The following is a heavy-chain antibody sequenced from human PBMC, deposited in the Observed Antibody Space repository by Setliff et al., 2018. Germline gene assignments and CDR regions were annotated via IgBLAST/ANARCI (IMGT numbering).Heavy chain of an antibody. Sequence: SETLSLTCTVSGDSINDYYWSWIRQPPGKGLEWIGYVFFTGDTDYNPSLGSRVTISLDRSKTQFSLKPSSVTAADTAVYYCARGGVTAVWDLTDWGQGTLVTVSS. V-gene: IGHV4-59*01. CDR3: ARGGVTAVWDLTD. CDR2: VFFTGDT. CDR1: GDSINDYY. D-gene: IGHD2-21*02. J-gene: IGHJ4*02.